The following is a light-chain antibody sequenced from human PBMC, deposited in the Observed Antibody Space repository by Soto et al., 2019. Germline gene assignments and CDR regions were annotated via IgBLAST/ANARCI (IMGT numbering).Light chain of an antibody. J-gene: IGLJ1*01. CDR1: SSNIGSKT. CDR3: AAWDDSLNAGV. Sequence: QSVLTQAPSASGTPGQRVTISCSGSSSNIGSKTVNWYQQLPGMAPKLLIFNNHQRPSGVPDRFSGSKSGTSASLAISGLQSEDEDDYYCAAWDDSLNAGVFGTGTKVTVL. CDR2: NNH. V-gene: IGLV1-44*01.